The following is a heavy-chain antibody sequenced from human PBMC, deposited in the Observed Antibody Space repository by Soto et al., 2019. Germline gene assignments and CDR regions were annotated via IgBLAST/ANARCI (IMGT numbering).Heavy chain of an antibody. CDR3: VRWVDDGDYRDH. V-gene: IGHV3-7*01. Sequence: EVQLVESGGGLVQPGGSLRLSCVASGFTFSSYWMTWVRQAPGKGLEWGANIKEDGSEKNYVDSVKGRFTVSRDKLKSSLYLQMNSLRAEDTAVYYCVRWVDDGDYRDHWGHGTQVTVSS. CDR1: GFTFSSYW. D-gene: IGHD4-17*01. CDR2: IKEDGSEK. J-gene: IGHJ4*01.